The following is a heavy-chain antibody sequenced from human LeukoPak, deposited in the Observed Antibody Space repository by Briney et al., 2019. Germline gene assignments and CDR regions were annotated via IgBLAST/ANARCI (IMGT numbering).Heavy chain of an antibody. CDR3: AGHHPRNTVDF. CDR1: GGSISSYY. J-gene: IGHJ4*02. Sequence: SETLSLTCTASGGSISSYYWSWLWQPPGKGLEWIAYISDIGSINYNPSLKSRVTISLDTSKNQFSLKLSSVTAADTAVYYCAGHHPRNTVDFWGQGTLVTVSS. CDR2: ISDIGSI. V-gene: IGHV4-59*08. D-gene: IGHD2-8*02.